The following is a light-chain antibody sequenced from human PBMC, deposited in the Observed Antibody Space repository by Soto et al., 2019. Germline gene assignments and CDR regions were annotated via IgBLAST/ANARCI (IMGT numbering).Light chain of an antibody. V-gene: IGKV3-15*01. CDR1: QYVSTN. CDR3: QQYHNWPPYT. Sequence: ETVMTQFPATLSVSPGERATLSCRASQYVSTNLAWYQQQPGQPPRLLIHGASTRATGIPARFSGSGSGTEFTLTISSLQSEDFAVYYCQQYHNWPPYTFGKGTKLEI. J-gene: IGKJ2*01. CDR2: GAS.